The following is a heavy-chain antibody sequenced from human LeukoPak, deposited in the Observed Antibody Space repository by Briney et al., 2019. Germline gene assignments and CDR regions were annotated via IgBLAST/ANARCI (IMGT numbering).Heavy chain of an antibody. V-gene: IGHV3-66*01. J-gene: IGHJ3*02. D-gene: IGHD3-9*01. CDR2: IYTGGST. CDR3: ARVSDYDILTGYPTFAFDI. Sequence: GGSLRLSCAASGFTVSTNYLSWVRQAPGKGLEWVSIIYTGGSTYYADSVKGRFIISRDNSKNTLYLQMNSLRAEDTAVYYCARVSDYDILTGYPTFAFDIWGQGTMVTVSS. CDR1: GFTVSTNY.